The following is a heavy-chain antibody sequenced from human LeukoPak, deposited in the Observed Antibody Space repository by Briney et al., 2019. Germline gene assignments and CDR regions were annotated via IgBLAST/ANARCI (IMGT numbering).Heavy chain of an antibody. Sequence: SGGFLRLSCAASGFTFSSYSMTWVRQAQGKGLEWVSSISSSSSYIYYADSVKGRFTISRDNAKNSLYLQMNSLRAEDTALYHCARDMSTFGGVIGMTNWFDPWGQGTLVTVSS. J-gene: IGHJ5*02. CDR3: ARDMSTFGGVIGMTNWFDP. CDR2: ISSSSSYI. D-gene: IGHD3-16*02. CDR1: GFTFSSYS. V-gene: IGHV3-21*04.